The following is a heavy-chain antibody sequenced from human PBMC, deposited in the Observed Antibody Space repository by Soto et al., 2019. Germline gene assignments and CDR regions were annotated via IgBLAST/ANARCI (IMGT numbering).Heavy chain of an antibody. Sequence: GESLKISCKGSGYSFTTNWIGWVRQMPGKGLEWMGVIYPGDSDTRYSPSFQGQVAISADKSINTAYLQWSSLKASDTAMYYCARHSGVAEDGTDWGQGTLVTVSS. CDR1: GYSFTTNW. CDR3: ARHSGVAEDGTD. D-gene: IGHD6-13*01. V-gene: IGHV5-51*01. J-gene: IGHJ1*01. CDR2: IYPGDSDT.